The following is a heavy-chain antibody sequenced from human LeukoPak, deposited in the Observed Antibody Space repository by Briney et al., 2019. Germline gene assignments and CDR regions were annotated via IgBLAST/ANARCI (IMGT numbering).Heavy chain of an antibody. Sequence: SETLSLTCAVYGGSFSGYYWSWIRQPPGKGLEWIGEINHSGSTNYNPSLKSRVTISVDTSKNQFSLKLSSVTAADTAVYYCARGAAAYGSGSYYNRAFDYWGQGTLVT. V-gene: IGHV4-34*01. CDR3: ARGAAAYGSGSYYNRAFDY. D-gene: IGHD3-10*01. CDR2: INHSGST. J-gene: IGHJ4*02. CDR1: GGSFSGYY.